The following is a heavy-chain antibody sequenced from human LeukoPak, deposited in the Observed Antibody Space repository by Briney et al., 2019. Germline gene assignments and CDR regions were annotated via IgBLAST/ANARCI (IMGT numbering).Heavy chain of an antibody. Sequence: AASVKVFCKASGYTFTSYYMHWVRQAPGQGLEWMGIINPSGGSTSYAQKFQGRVTMTRDTSTSTVYMELSSLRSEDTAVYYCARDLYYYDSSGYEDAFDIWGQGTMVTVSS. D-gene: IGHD3-22*01. CDR2: INPSGGST. CDR3: ARDLYYYDSSGYEDAFDI. V-gene: IGHV1-46*01. J-gene: IGHJ3*02. CDR1: GYTFTSYY.